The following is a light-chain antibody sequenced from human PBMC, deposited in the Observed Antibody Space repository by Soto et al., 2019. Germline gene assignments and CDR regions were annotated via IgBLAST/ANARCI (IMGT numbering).Light chain of an antibody. CDR3: SSYTSSSTLV. Sequence: QSALTQPASVSGSPGQSITISCTGTSSDVGVYKYVSWYQHHPGKAPKLMIYEVSNRPSGVSNRFSGSKSGNTASLTLSGLQAEDEADYYCSSYTSSSTLVFGGGTKVTVL. V-gene: IGLV2-14*01. CDR2: EVS. CDR1: SSDVGVYKY. J-gene: IGLJ2*01.